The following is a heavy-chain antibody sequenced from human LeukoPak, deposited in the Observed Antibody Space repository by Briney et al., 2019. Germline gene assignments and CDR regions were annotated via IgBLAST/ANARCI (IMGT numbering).Heavy chain of an antibody. V-gene: IGHV3-48*03. CDR3: ARDGSGSYYNFGYMDV. CDR2: ISSSGSTI. Sequence: GGSLRLSCAASGFTFSSYEMNWVRQAPGKGLEWVSYISSSGSTIYYADSVKGRFTISRDNAKNSLYLQMNSLRAEDTALYYCARDGSGSYYNFGYMDVWGKGTTVTVSS. J-gene: IGHJ6*03. CDR1: GFTFSSYE. D-gene: IGHD3-10*01.